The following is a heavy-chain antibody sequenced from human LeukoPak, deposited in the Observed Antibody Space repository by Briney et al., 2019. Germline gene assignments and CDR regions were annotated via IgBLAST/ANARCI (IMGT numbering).Heavy chain of an antibody. V-gene: IGHV4-39*07. Sequence: SLETLSLTCTVSGGSVSTSDYYWGWIRQTPGKGLEWIGDIFHNGKTNYNPSLKGRVTISIDTSNNQFSLRLPSVTAADTAVYYCARIFDSWGQGTLVTVSS. CDR2: IFHNGKT. CDR3: ARIFDS. CDR1: GGSVSTSDYY. J-gene: IGHJ4*02.